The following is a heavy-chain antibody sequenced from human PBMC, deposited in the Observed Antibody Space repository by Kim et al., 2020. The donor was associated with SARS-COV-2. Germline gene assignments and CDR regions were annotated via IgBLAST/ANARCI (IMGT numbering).Heavy chain of an antibody. CDR1: GFTFSSYA. Sequence: GGSLRLSCAASGFTFSSYAMHWVRQAPGKGLEWVAVISYDGSNKYYADSVKGRFTISRDNSKNTLYLQMNSLRAEDTAAYYCARDGGYFSGGSCLYYYYYGIDVWGQGTTVTVSS. D-gene: IGHD2-15*01. J-gene: IGHJ6*02. CDR3: ARDGGYFSGGSCLYYYYYGIDV. V-gene: IGHV3-30*04. CDR2: ISYDGSNK.